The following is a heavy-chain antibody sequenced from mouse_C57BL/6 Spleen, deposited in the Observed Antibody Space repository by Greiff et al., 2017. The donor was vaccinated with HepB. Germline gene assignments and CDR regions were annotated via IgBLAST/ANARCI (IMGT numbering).Heavy chain of an antibody. Sequence: VQLQQSGAELVRPGASVTLSCKASGYTFTDYEMHWVKQTPVHGLEWIGAIDPETGGTAYNQKFKGKAILTADKSSSTSYMELRSLTSEDSAVYYCTRELTGTPAWFADWGQGTLVTVSA. J-gene: IGHJ3*01. V-gene: IGHV1-15*01. CDR1: GYTFTDYE. CDR2: IDPETGGT. D-gene: IGHD4-1*01. CDR3: TRELTGTPAWFAD.